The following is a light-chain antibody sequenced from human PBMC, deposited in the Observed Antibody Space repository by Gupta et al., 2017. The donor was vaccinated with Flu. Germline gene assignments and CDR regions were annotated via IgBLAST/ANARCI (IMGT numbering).Light chain of an antibody. CDR2: KDT. Sequence: SYELTQPSSVSVSPGKTATITRSGNTLSTQYTYWYQQKPGQAPVLVIFKDTERPSGIPERFSGSNSGTTVTLTVSGVQAGDEAAYYCQSADNSGTYVVFGGGTKLTVL. V-gene: IGLV3-25*03. J-gene: IGLJ3*02. CDR3: QSADNSGTYVV. CDR1: TLSTQY.